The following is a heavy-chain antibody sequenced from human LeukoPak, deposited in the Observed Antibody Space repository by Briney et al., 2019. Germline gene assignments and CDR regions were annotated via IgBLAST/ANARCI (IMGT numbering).Heavy chain of an antibody. V-gene: IGHV3-49*03. D-gene: IGHD3-10*01. CDR2: IRSKAYGGTT. Sequence: GGSLRLSCTASGFTFGDYAMSWFRQAPGKGLEWVGFIRSKAYGGTTEYAASVKGRFTISRDDSKSIAYLQMNSLKTEDTAVYYCTRLTMVRGLILYFDYWSQGTLVTVSS. CDR3: TRLTMVRGLILYFDY. CDR1: GFTFGDYA. J-gene: IGHJ4*02.